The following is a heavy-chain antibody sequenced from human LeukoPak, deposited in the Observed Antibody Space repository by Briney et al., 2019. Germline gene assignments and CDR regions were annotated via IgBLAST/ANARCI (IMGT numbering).Heavy chain of an antibody. Sequence: GGSLRLPCAASGFTFSSYAMSWVRQASGKGLEWVSAISGSGGSTYYADSVKGRFTISRDNSKNTLYLQMNSLRAEDTAVYYCAKEVAYYYRAPFDYWGQGTLVTVSS. CDR2: ISGSGGST. D-gene: IGHD3-10*01. CDR3: AKEVAYYYRAPFDY. J-gene: IGHJ4*02. CDR1: GFTFSSYA. V-gene: IGHV3-23*01.